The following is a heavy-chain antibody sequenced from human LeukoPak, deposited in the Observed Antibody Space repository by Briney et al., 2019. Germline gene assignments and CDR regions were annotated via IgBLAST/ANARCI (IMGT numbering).Heavy chain of an antibody. CDR2: IWYDGSNK. V-gene: IGHV3-33*06. CDR1: GFAFSTYG. Sequence: GGSLRLSCAASGFAFSTYGMHWVRQAPGKGLEWVTVIWYDGSNKYYADSVKGRFTISRDNSKNTLYLQMNSLRAEDTAVYYCAKATDYYGMDVWGQGTTVTVSS. CDR3: AKATDYYGMDV. J-gene: IGHJ6*02. D-gene: IGHD1-1*01.